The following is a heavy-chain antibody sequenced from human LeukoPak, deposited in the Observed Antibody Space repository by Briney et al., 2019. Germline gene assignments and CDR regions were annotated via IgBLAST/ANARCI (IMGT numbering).Heavy chain of an antibody. D-gene: IGHD4-23*01. CDR3: ARTGDYGGLDY. V-gene: IGHV4-59*01. J-gene: IGHJ4*02. CDR2: IYYSGST. CDR1: GGSISSYY. Sequence: PSETLSLTCTVSGGSISSYYWSWIRQPPGKGLEWIGYIYYSGSTNYNPSLKSRVTISVDTSKNQFSLKLSSVTAADTAVYYCARTGDYGGLDYWGQGTLVAVSS.